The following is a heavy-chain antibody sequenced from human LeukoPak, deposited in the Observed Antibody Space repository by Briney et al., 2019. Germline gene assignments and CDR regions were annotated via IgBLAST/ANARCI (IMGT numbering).Heavy chain of an antibody. D-gene: IGHD3-10*01. CDR2: IYYSGST. CDR1: GGSISSYY. Sequence: SETLSLTCTVSGGSISSYYWSWIRQPPGKGLEGIGYIYYSGSTNYNPPPKSRLTISVDTSKIQFSLKLSSVTAAATGVYYCARDHYYDSGSYYNDYYFDYWGQGTLVTVSS. CDR3: ARDHYYDSGSYYNDYYFDY. V-gene: IGHV4-59*01. J-gene: IGHJ4*02.